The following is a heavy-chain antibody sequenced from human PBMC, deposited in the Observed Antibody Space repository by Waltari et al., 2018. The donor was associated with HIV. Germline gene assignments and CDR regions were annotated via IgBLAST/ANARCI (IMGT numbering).Heavy chain of an antibody. V-gene: IGHV3-7*01. Sequence: EVQLVESGGGLVQPGGSLRLSCAASGFTFSNYWLSWVRQAPGKGLEWVANIKQDGSEKYYVDSVKGRFTISRDNAKNSLYLQMNSLRAEDTAVYYCARDSGPDYWGQGTLITVSS. CDR2: IKQDGSEK. CDR1: GFTFSNYW. J-gene: IGHJ4*02. CDR3: ARDSGPDY. D-gene: IGHD6-25*01.